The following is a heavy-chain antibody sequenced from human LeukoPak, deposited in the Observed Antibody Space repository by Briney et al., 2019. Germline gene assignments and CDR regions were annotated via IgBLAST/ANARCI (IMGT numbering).Heavy chain of an antibody. CDR3: ARDIYCGGDCYSIDY. CDR1: GYTFTGYY. Sequence: ASVKVSCKASGYTFTGYYMHWVRQAPGQGLEWMGWINPNSGGTNYAQKFQGRVTMTRDTSISTAYMELSRLRSDDTAVYYCARDIYCGGDCYSIDYWGQGTLVTVSS. V-gene: IGHV1-2*02. J-gene: IGHJ4*02. CDR2: INPNSGGT. D-gene: IGHD2-21*02.